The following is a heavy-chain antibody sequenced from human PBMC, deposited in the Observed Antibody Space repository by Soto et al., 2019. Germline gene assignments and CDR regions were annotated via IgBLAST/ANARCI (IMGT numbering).Heavy chain of an antibody. V-gene: IGHV1-8*01. CDR2: MNPKSGNT. Sequence: GASVKVSCKASGYTFTNYDINWVRQAPGQGLEWMGWMNPKSGNTGYSQKFQGRVTMTMNTSMITAYMELSSLRSEDTAVYYCARTYSGSYYYYGLDVWGQGTTVTVSS. CDR3: ARTYSGSYYYYGLDV. CDR1: GYTFTNYD. D-gene: IGHD1-26*01. J-gene: IGHJ6*02.